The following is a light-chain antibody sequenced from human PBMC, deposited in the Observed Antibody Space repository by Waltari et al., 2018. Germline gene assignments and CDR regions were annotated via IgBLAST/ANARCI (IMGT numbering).Light chain of an antibody. CDR3: RSYTSSRTV. CDR2: DVS. J-gene: IGLJ2*01. V-gene: IGLV2-14*03. Sequence: QSALTPPASVSGSPGQSLTIFCTGTSSAVGGYHNVAWYQQHPGKAPKLCMYDVSNRPSGVSNRFSGSKSGNTATLTISVLEDEDEADYYGRSYTSSRTVFGGGTKLTVL. CDR1: SSAVGGYHN.